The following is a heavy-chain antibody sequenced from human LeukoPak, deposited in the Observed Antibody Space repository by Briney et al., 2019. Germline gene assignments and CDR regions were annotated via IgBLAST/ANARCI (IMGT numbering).Heavy chain of an antibody. J-gene: IGHJ6*02. CDR3: ATVRPNYYYGMDV. D-gene: IGHD3-10*01. CDR2: FDPEDGET. CDR1: GYTFTGYY. Sequence: GASVKVSCKASGYTFTGYYMHWVRQAPGKGLEWMGGFDPEDGETIYAQKFQGRVTMTEDTSTDTAYMELSSLRSEDTAVYYCATVRPNYYYGMDVWGQGTTVTVSS. V-gene: IGHV1-24*01.